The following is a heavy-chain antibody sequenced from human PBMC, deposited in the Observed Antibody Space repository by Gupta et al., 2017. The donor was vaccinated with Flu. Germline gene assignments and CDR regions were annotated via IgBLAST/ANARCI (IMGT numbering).Heavy chain of an antibody. Sequence: QVQLVQSVAEVKRPGSEVKVSCKASGGNFKNYGIDGVRQARGQGLEWMGGIIPVFGTEKSAQKFQSRLTITTDESTSTAYMELSGLRSVETAVYYCARAGIVFCGGDCYFDSWGQGTLVTVSS. D-gene: IGHD2-21*02. CDR1: GGNFKNYG. CDR3: ARAGIVFCGGDCYFDS. J-gene: IGHJ4*02. CDR2: IIPVFGTE. V-gene: IGHV1-69*01.